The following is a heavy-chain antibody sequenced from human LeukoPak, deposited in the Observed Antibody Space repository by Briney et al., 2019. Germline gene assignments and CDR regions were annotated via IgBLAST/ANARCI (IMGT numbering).Heavy chain of an antibody. D-gene: IGHD3-9*01. CDR3: QKAAYDILTHYYYYYMDV. CDR1: GGSISSYY. J-gene: IGHJ6*03. CDR2: IYYSGST. V-gene: IGHV4-59*01. Sequence: SEPLSLNCTDSGGSISSYYWSWIRQPPGKGLEWIGYIYYSGSTNYNPSLKSRVTISVDTSKNQFSLKLSSVTAADTAFYFWQKAAYDILTHYYYYYMDVWGKGTTVTISS.